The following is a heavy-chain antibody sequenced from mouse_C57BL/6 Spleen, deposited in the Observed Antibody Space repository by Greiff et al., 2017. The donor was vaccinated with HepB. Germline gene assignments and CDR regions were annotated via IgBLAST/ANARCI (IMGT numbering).Heavy chain of an antibody. CDR3: ARGYDYLFDY. J-gene: IGHJ2*01. Sequence: DVKLVESGGGLVKPGGSLKLSCAASGFTFSDYGMHWVRQAPEKGLEWVAYISSGSSTIYYADTVKGRFTISRDNAKNTLFLQMTRLRSEDKAMYYCARGYDYLFDYWGQGTTLTVSS. CDR1: GFTFSDYG. V-gene: IGHV5-17*01. CDR2: ISSGSSTI. D-gene: IGHD2-4*01.